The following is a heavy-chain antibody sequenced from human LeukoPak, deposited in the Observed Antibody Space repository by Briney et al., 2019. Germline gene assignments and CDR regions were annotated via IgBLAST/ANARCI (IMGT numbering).Heavy chain of an antibody. Sequence: ASVKVSCEASGYTFTSYYMYWVRQAPGQGLEWMGIINPSGDNTNYAQKFQGRVTMTRDMSTTTVYMELSSLRSEDTAVYYCARSPHRRTYDRDNWFDPWGQGTLVTVSS. D-gene: IGHD3-3*01. CDR3: ARSPHRRTYDRDNWFDP. V-gene: IGHV1-46*01. J-gene: IGHJ5*02. CDR1: GYTFTSYY. CDR2: INPSGDNT.